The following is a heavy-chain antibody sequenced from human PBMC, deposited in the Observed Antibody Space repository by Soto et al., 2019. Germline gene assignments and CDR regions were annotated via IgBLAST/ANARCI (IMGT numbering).Heavy chain of an antibody. V-gene: IGHV1-2*04. D-gene: IGHD3-9*01. J-gene: IGHJ4*02. CDR3: ARGGYYDILTGYYLGIYYFDY. CDR1: GYTFTGYY. Sequence: ASVKVSCKASGYTFTGYYMHWVRQAPGQGLEWMGWINPNSGGTNYAQKFQGWVTMTGDTSISTAYMELSRLRSDDTAVYYCARGGYYDILTGYYLGIYYFDYWGQGTLVTVSS. CDR2: INPNSGGT.